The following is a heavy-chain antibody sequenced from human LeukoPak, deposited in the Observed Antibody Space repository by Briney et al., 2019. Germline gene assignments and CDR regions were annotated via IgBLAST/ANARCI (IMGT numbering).Heavy chain of an antibody. J-gene: IGHJ6*02. Sequence: GRSLRLSCAASGFTVSSYAMHWVRQAPGKGLEWVAVISYDGSNKYYADSVKGRFTISRDNSKNTLYLQMNSLRAEDTAVYYCARVTIPWAYYYYYVMDVWREKTTVTVP. CDR1: GFTVSSYA. CDR2: ISYDGSNK. CDR3: ARVTIPWAYYYYYVMDV. V-gene: IGHV3-30-3*01. D-gene: IGHD3-16*01.